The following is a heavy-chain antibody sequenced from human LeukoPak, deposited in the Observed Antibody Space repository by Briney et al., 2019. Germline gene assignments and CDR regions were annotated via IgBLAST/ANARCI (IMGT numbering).Heavy chain of an antibody. J-gene: IGHJ5*02. CDR1: GGSISSGDYY. D-gene: IGHD3-22*01. Sequence: SQTLSLTCTVSGGSISSGDYYWSWIRQPPGKGLEWIGYIYYSGSTYYNPSLKSRVTISVDTSKNQFSLKLSSVTAADTAVYYCARPTDYYDSSGYHHWGQGTLVTVSS. CDR3: ARPTDYYDSSGYHH. CDR2: IYYSGST. V-gene: IGHV4-30-4*01.